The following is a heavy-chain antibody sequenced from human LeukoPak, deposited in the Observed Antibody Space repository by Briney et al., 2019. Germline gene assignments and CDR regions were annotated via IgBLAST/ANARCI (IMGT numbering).Heavy chain of an antibody. CDR1: GFTFSNSW. Sequence: QTGGSLRLSCVASGFTFSNSWMGWVRQAPGKGLEWVANIKKDGSEKHYADSVKGRFTISRDNAKNSLYLQMISLRAEDTALYYCARVRNSGYDDDWGQGTLVTVSS. CDR2: IKKDGSEK. V-gene: IGHV3-7*01. J-gene: IGHJ4*02. CDR3: ARVRNSGYDDD. D-gene: IGHD5-12*01.